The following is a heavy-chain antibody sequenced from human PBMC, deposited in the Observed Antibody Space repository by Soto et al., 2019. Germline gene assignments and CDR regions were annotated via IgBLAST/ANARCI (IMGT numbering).Heavy chain of an antibody. D-gene: IGHD1-1*01. CDR2: INLDGSEK. J-gene: IGHJ1*01. Sequence: EGQLVESGGGLVQPGGSLRLSCQVSGFTFRSYWMPWVLRAPGKGLEWVANINLDGSEKYYVDAVKGRFTLSRDNAKNSLPLDLRDLRANDTAGYYCARGAIAGNEVPGDWGQGTLVTVSS. CDR3: ARGAIAGNEVPGD. V-gene: IGHV3-7*05. CDR1: GFTFRSYW.